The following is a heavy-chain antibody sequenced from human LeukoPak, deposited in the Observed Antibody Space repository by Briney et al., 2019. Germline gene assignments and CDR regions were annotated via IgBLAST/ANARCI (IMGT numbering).Heavy chain of an antibody. V-gene: IGHV4-39*01. CDR2: IYYSGST. J-gene: IGHJ5*02. CDR1: GGSISSSSYY. CDR3: ARPAGEYSYGSPPGWFDP. Sequence: SETLSLTCTVSGGSISSSSYYWGWIRQPPGKGLEWIGSIYYSGSTYYNPSLKSRVAISVDTSKNQFSLKLSSVTAADTAVYYSARPAGEYSYGSPPGWFDPWGQGPLVTVSS. D-gene: IGHD5-18*01.